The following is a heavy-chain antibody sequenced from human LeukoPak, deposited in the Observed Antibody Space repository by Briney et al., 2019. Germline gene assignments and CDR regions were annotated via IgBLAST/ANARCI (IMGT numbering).Heavy chain of an antibody. CDR1: GYTFTGYY. CDR2: INPNSGGT. J-gene: IGHJ4*02. V-gene: IGHV1-2*02. D-gene: IGHD3-22*01. CDR3: ARGGSDWYHYDSSGYHV. Sequence: ASVKVSCKASGYTFTGYYMHWVRQAPGQGLEWMGWINPNSGGTNYAQKFQGRVTMTRATSISTASMELSRLRSDDTAVYYCARGGSDWYHYDSSGYHVWGQGTLVTVSS.